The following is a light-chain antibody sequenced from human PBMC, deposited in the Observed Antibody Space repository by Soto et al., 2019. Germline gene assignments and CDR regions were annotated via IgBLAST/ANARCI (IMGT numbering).Light chain of an antibody. CDR2: ENA. V-gene: IGLV1-51*02. CDR1: NSNIGNSY. Sequence: QSVLTQPPSVSAAPGQKVTISCSGSNSNIGNSYVYWYQQFPGASPKLLMYENAKRASGIPDRFSGSKSGAAATLAITGIQTGDEADYYCGTWDSGLSGFVFVTGTKLTVL. CDR3: GTWDSGLSGFV. J-gene: IGLJ1*01.